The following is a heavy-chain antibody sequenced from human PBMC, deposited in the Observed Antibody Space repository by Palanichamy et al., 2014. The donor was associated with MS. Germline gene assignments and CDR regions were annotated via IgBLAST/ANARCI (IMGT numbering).Heavy chain of an antibody. CDR1: RYTFTDNT. D-gene: IGHD6-19*01. V-gene: IGHV1-3*01. CDR3: AREGRSGGGRLDY. J-gene: IGHJ4*02. CDR2: INAGNGNT. Sequence: QVQLVQSGAEVKKPGASVTASCQASRYTFTDNTMHWVRQAPGQRLEWMGWINAGNGNTRYSQKFQGRVTITRDTSASTAYMGLSSLTSEDTAVYYCAREGRSGGGRLDYWGQGTLVTVSS.